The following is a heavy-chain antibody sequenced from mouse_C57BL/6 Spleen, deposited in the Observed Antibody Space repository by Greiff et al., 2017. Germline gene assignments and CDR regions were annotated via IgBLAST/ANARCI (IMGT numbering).Heavy chain of an antibody. CDR2: INPGTGGT. D-gene: IGHD4-1*01. V-gene: IGHV1-42*01. CDR3: AGTGASLFDV. Sequence: EVQLQQSGPELVKPGASVKISCTASGYSFTGYYMYWVQQTPEKSLEWVGEINPGTGGTTYHQKFKAKGTLTVDKSSSTAYMQLKSLTSEDAAVYYCAGTGASLFDVWGKGTTVTVSS. J-gene: IGHJ1*03. CDR1: GYSFTGYY.